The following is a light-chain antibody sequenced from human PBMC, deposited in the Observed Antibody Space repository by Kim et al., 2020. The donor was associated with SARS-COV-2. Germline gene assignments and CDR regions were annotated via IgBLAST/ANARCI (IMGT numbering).Light chain of an antibody. CDR1: QSVSSNY. Sequence: PGERATLSCRASQSVSSNYLAWYQQKLGQAPRLLIYGASSRATCIPDRFSGSGSGTEFTLTISRLEPEDFAVYYCQQYGSAPPLTFGGGTKVDIK. V-gene: IGKV3-20*01. CDR3: QQYGSAPPLT. J-gene: IGKJ4*01. CDR2: GAS.